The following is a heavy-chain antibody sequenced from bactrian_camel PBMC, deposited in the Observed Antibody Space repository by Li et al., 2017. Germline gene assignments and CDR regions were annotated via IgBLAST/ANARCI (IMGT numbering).Heavy chain of an antibody. V-gene: IGHV3S40*01. Sequence: VQLVESGGGSVQAGGSLRLSCVPSGYTSGYTYRRNYMAWFRQAPGKEREGVAAIYRSGGRTYYSDSVKGRFSISADDVSGDNRDKTLYLQMNNLKPEDTAVYYCAADILYLASPGSLCTFRKLLEYMFMGQGTQVTVS. D-gene: IGHD1*01. J-gene: IGHJ4*01. CDR1: GYTSGYTYRRNY. CDR2: IYRSGGRT.